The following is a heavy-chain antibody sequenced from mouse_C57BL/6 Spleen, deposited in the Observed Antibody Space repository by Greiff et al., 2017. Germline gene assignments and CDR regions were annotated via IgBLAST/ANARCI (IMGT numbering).Heavy chain of an antibody. CDR3: ARMYYSNYEGAMDY. D-gene: IGHD2-5*01. J-gene: IGHJ4*01. V-gene: IGHV1-80*01. CDR1: GYAFSSYW. CDR2: IYPGDGDT. Sequence: QVQLQQSGAELVKPGASVKISCKASGYAFSSYWMNWVKQRPGKGLEWIGQIYPGDGDTNYNGKFKGKATLTADKSSSTAYMQLSSLTSEDSAVYFCARMYYSNYEGAMDYWGQGTSVTVSS.